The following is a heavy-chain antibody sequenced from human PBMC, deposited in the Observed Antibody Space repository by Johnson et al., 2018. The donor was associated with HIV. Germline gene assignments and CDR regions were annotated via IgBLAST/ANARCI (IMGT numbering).Heavy chain of an antibody. Sequence: QVQLVESGGGVVQPGGSLRVPCAASGFTFNIHGVHWVRRAPGKGLEWVAYIQNDGSNKYYRDSVKGRITVSRDISKNTLYLQMNSLRAEDTAVYDCAKSGGYPNAFDIWGQGTMVTVSS. CDR2: IQNDGSNK. D-gene: IGHD6-13*01. CDR3: AKSGGYPNAFDI. J-gene: IGHJ3*02. V-gene: IGHV3-30*02. CDR1: GFTFNIHG.